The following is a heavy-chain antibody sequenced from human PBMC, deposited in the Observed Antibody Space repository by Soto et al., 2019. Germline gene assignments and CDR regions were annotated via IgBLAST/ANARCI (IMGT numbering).Heavy chain of an antibody. J-gene: IGHJ6*02. V-gene: IGHV3-15*01. Sequence: EAQLVESGGGLVKPGGSLRLSCAASGFTFSNAWMSWVRQAPGKGLEWVGRIKSKTDGGTTDYAAPVKGRFTISRDDSKNTLYLQMNSLKTEDTAVYYCTTEKITMIVGFGMDVWGQGTTVTVSS. D-gene: IGHD3-22*01. CDR2: IKSKTDGGTT. CDR1: GFTFSNAW. CDR3: TTEKITMIVGFGMDV.